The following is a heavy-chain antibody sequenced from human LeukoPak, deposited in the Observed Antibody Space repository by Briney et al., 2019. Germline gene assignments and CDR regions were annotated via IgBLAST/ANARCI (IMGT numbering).Heavy chain of an antibody. J-gene: IGHJ3*02. CDR3: ARHVFSLGNPGAFDI. V-gene: IGHV4-30-2*06. Sequence: PSETLSLTCSVSGGSITSGGYYWNWIRQSPGKGLEWIGYFYHSGMSYYNPSLKSRVTISVDTSKNQFSLKLSSVTAADTAVYYCARHVFSLGNPGAFDIWGQGTMVTVSS. D-gene: IGHD2/OR15-2a*01. CDR2: FYHSGMS. CDR1: GGSITSGGYY.